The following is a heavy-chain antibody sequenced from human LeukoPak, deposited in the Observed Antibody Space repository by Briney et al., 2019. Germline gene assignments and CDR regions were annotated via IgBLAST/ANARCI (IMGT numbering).Heavy chain of an antibody. J-gene: IGHJ4*02. CDR1: GFSVNYDY. D-gene: IGHD6-13*01. Sequence: GGSLRLSCAASGFSVNYDYMTWVRQAPGKGLQWVSVIYADGTTKYADSVKGRFTISRDNSKNTVSLQMHSLRTEDTAVYRCARGASWYDYWGQGTLVTVSS. V-gene: IGHV3-66*02. CDR3: ARGASWYDY. CDR2: IYADGTT.